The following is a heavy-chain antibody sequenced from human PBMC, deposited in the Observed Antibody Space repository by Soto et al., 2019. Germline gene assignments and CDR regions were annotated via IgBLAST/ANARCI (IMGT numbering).Heavy chain of an antibody. J-gene: IGHJ5*02. CDR2: ISGSGGST. Sequence: EVQLLESGGGLVQPGGSLRLSCAASRFTFSSYAMSWVRQAPGKGLEWVSAISGSGGSTYYADSVKGRFTISRDNSKNTLYLQMNSLRAEDTAVYYCASGGGSCSSTSCYRSGGENWFDPWGQGTLGHRLL. CDR3: ASGGGSCSSTSCYRSGGENWFDP. V-gene: IGHV3-23*01. D-gene: IGHD2-2*02. CDR1: RFTFSSYA.